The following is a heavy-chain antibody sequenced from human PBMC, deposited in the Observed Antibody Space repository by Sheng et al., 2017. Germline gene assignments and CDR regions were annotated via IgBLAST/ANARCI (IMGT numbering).Heavy chain of an antibody. J-gene: IGHJ4*02. CDR2: ISTYNGNT. D-gene: IGHD1-26*01. CDR3: AKDGPNSGSNKAFIDY. CDR1: GYTFTIYG. Sequence: QVQLVQSGGEVKKPGASVKVSCKASGYTFTIYGLSWVRQAPGQGLEWMGWISTYNGNTNYAQKLQDRVTMTIDTSTSTAYMELTSLRSDDTAVYYCAKDGPNSGSNKAFIDYWGQGTLVTVSS. V-gene: IGHV1-18*01.